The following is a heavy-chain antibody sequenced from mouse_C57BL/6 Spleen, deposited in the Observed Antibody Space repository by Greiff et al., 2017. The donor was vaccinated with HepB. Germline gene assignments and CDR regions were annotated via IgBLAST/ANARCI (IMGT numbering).Heavy chain of an antibody. CDR2: ISDGGSYT. Sequence: EVQGVESGGGLVKPGGSLKLSCAASAFTFSSYAMSWVRQTPEKRLEWVATISDGGSYTYYPDNVKGRFTISRDNAKNNLYLQMSHLKSEDTAMYYCARGGGTGFDYWGQGTTLTVSS. D-gene: IGHD3-3*01. CDR3: ARGGGTGFDY. V-gene: IGHV5-4*01. J-gene: IGHJ2*01. CDR1: AFTFSSYA.